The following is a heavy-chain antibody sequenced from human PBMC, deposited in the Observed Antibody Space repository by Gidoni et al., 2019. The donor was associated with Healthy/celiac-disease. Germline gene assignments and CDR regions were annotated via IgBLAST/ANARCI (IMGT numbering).Heavy chain of an antibody. V-gene: IGHV4-39*01. CDR3: AGGSSWTGY. Sequence: QLPLQESGPGLVKPSETLSLTCTVSGGSISSSSYYWGWIRQPPGKGLEWIGSIYYSGRTYYNPSLKSRVTISVDTSKNQFYLKLSSVTAADTAVYYCAGGSSWTGYWGQGTLVTVSS. CDR1: GGSISSSSYY. J-gene: IGHJ4*02. D-gene: IGHD6-13*01. CDR2: IYYSGRT.